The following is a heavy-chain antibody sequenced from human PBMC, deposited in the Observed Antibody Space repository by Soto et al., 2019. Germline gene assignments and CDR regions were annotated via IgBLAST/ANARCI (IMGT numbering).Heavy chain of an antibody. J-gene: IGHJ4*02. CDR2: IYHSGST. CDR1: GGSISSSNW. CDR3: ARLYDYVWGSYRYFDY. Sequence: SETLSLTCAVSGGSISSSNWWSWVRQPPGKGLEWIGEIYHSGSTNYNPSLKSRVTISVDKSKNQFSLKLSSVTAADTAVYYCARLYDYVWGSYRYFDYWGQGTLVTVSS. D-gene: IGHD3-16*02. V-gene: IGHV4-4*02.